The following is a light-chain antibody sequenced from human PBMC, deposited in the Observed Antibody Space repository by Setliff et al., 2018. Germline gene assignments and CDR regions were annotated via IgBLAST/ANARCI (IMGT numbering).Light chain of an antibody. Sequence: QSVLTQPPSASETPGQRVTISCSGRSSNIGRNYVYWYQQFPGMAPKLLIYRNAQRPSGVPDRFSGSKSGASASLAITGLRSEDEADYYCAAWDDVLSAAVFGGGTKVTVL. V-gene: IGLV1-47*01. J-gene: IGLJ2*01. CDR2: RNA. CDR1: SSNIGRNY. CDR3: AAWDDVLSAAV.